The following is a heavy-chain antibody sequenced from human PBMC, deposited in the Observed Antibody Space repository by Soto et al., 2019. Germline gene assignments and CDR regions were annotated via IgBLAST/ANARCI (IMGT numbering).Heavy chain of an antibody. D-gene: IGHD3-3*01. V-gene: IGHV3-53*05. CDR1: GFSVSSNY. J-gene: IGHJ4*02. CDR3: ARDGPRRWSGYSFDY. Sequence: PGGSLRLSCAASGFSVSSNYMSWVRQAPGKGLEWVSVIYSGGSTHYADSVKGRFTISRDNSKNTLYLQMNSLRAEDTAVYYCARDGPRRWSGYSFDYWGQGTLVTVSS. CDR2: IYSGGST.